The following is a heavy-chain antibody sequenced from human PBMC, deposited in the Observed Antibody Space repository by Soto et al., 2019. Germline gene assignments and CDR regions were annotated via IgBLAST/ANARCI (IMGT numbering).Heavy chain of an antibody. Sequence: SETLSLTCTVSGGSISSSTYNWGWIRQPPGKRLEWIGNIYYSGSTNYNPSLKSRVTISVDTSGNQLSLKLSSVTAADTAAYFSARTPTAVTTPRRDTFDVWGQGTTVTVSS. D-gene: IGHD4-17*01. CDR1: GGSISSSTYN. J-gene: IGHJ3*01. V-gene: IGHV4-39*01. CDR2: IYYSGST. CDR3: ARTPTAVTTPRRDTFDV.